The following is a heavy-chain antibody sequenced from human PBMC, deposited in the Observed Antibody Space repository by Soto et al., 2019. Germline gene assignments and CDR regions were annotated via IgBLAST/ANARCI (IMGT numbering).Heavy chain of an antibody. J-gene: IGHJ6*04. CDR1: GFTFGDYA. CDR2: IRSKAYGGTT. CDR3: TRVRVATIFDFWGVDV. D-gene: IGHD5-12*01. V-gene: IGHV3-49*03. Sequence: GGSLRLSCTASGFTFGDYAMSWFRQAPGKGLEWVGFIRSKAYGGTTEYAASVKGRFTISRDDSKSIAYLQMNSLKTEDTAVYYCTRVRVATIFDFWGVDVWGKGTTVTVSS.